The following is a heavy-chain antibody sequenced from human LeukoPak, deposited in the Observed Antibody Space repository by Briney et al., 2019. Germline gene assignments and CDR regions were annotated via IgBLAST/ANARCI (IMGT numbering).Heavy chain of an antibody. Sequence: GGSLRLSCAASGFTFSSYGMHWVRQAPGKGLEWVAVIWYDGSNKYYADSVKGRFTVSRDNSKNTLDLQMNSLRAEDTAVYYCARDRSYDFWSGYSTPDYWGQGTLVTVSS. CDR2: IWYDGSNK. CDR3: ARDRSYDFWSGYSTPDY. J-gene: IGHJ4*02. CDR1: GFTFSSYG. D-gene: IGHD3-3*01. V-gene: IGHV3-33*01.